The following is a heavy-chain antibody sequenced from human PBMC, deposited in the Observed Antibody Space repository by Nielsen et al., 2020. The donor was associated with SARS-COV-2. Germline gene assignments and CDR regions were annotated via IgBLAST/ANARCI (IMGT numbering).Heavy chain of an antibody. CDR3: ARDWSSGSGSSYYYYGMDV. V-gene: IGHV4-39*02. D-gene: IGHD3-10*01. J-gene: IGHJ6*02. CDR2: VSHSANT. CDR1: GDSISSDKFY. Sequence: SETLSLTCTVSGDSISSDKFYWGWIRQRPGKGLEWIGSVSHSANTYYRPSLTSRVTMSVDTSKNQFSLKLGSVTAADTAVYYCARDWSSGSGSSYYYYGMDVWGQGTTVTVSS.